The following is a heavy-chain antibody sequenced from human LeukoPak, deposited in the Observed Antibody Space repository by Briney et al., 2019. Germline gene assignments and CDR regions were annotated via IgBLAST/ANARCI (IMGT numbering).Heavy chain of an antibody. D-gene: IGHD6-13*01. CDR3: ASLPGGKTAALEFDL. Sequence: GRSLRLSCAASGFTFDDYAMHWVRQAPGKGLEWVSGFSWKSGSIDYADSVKGRFTISRDNARNSLYLQMNSLRAEDTAVYYCASLPGGKTAALEFDLRGRGTLVTVSS. J-gene: IGHJ2*01. CDR1: GFTFDDYA. CDR2: FSWKSGSI. V-gene: IGHV3-9*01.